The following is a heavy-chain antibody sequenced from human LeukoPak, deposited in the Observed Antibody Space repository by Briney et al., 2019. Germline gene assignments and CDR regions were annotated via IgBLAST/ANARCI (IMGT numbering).Heavy chain of an antibody. Sequence: SETLSLTCTFSVGSISRYYGIWIRQPPGKGLEWIAYIYYRGSTYHNPSLKSRLTITVETSKDQFSLKLSYVTAEDTAVYYCARGRSSGDFDYWGQGTLVTVSS. CDR2: IYYRGST. D-gene: IGHD6-19*01. V-gene: IGHV4-59*01. CDR1: VGSISRYY. J-gene: IGHJ4*02. CDR3: ARGRSSGDFDY.